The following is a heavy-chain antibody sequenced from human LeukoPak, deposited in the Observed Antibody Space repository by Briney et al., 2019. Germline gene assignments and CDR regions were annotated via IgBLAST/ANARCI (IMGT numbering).Heavy chain of an antibody. D-gene: IGHD3-10*01. J-gene: IGHJ4*02. CDR3: ARGSLLLWFGELLAKSYFDY. Sequence: SETLSLTCAVYGGSFSGYYWSWIRQPPGKGLEWIGEINHSGSTNYNPSLKSRVTISVDTSKNQFSLKLSSVTAADTAVYYCARGSLLLWFGELLAKSYFDYWGQGTLVTVSS. V-gene: IGHV4-34*01. CDR2: INHSGST. CDR1: GGSFSGYY.